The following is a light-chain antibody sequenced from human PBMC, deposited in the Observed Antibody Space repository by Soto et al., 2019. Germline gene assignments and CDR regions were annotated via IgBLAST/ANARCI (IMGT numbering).Light chain of an antibody. J-gene: IGLJ3*02. CDR2: STN. Sequence: QAVVTQEPSFSVSPGRTVTLTCGLSSGSVSTSYYPSWYQQTPGQAPRTLIYSTNTRSSGVPDRFSGSILGNKAALTITGAQADDESEYYCVLYMGSGIWAFGGGTKLTVL. V-gene: IGLV8-61*01. CDR3: VLYMGSGIWA. CDR1: SGSVSTSYY.